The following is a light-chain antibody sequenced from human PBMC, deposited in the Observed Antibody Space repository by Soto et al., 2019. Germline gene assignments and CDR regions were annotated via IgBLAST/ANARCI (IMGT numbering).Light chain of an antibody. CDR1: SSNVGSNT. CDR3: ATWDDSLNIYV. V-gene: IGLV1-44*01. Sequence: QSVLTQPPSAYGTPGQRITISCSGSSSNVGSNTVNWYHQVPGVAPKLLMYRNAQRPSGVPDRFSGSKSGTSASLVISGLQSGDEADYYCATWDDSLNIYVFGTGTKVTVL. CDR2: RNA. J-gene: IGLJ1*01.